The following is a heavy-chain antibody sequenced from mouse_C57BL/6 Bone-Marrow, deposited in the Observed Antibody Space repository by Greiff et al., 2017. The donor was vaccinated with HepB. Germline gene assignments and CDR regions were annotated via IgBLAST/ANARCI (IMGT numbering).Heavy chain of an antibody. Sequence: VQLQQPGAELVRPGSSVKLSCKASGYTFTSYWMHWVKQRPIQGLEWIGNIDPSDSETHYNQKFKDKATLTVDKSSSTAYMQLTSLTSGDSAVYDCARGEGQLRLRDCWGEGTTLTVSS. J-gene: IGHJ2*01. V-gene: IGHV1-52*01. D-gene: IGHD3-2*02. CDR2: IDPSDSET. CDR3: ARGEGQLRLRDC. CDR1: GYTFTSYW.